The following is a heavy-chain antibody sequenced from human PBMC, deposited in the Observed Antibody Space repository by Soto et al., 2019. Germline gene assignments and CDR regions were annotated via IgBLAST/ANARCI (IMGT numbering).Heavy chain of an antibody. V-gene: IGHV3-23*01. CDR2: ISGSGGST. CDR1: GFTLRSYA. D-gene: IGHD3-22*01. J-gene: IGHJ3*02. Sequence: GGPLRLSCSASGFTLRSYAMSWVRQAPGKGLEWVSAISGSGGSTYYADSVKGRFTISRDNSKNTLYLQMNSLRAEDTAVYYCAKDRSRYYDSSGGDAFDIWGQGTMVTVSS. CDR3: AKDRSRYYDSSGGDAFDI.